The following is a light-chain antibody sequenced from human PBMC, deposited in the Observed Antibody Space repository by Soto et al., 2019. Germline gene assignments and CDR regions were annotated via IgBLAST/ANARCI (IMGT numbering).Light chain of an antibody. CDR1: QSVSSW. Sequence: DIQMTQSPSTLSASVGDRVTFTCRASQSVSSWLAWYQQKPGKAPDLLISDVSSLERGVASRFSGSGSGTEFTLTISSMQPDDFATYYCQQYNGYSRTFGQGTKVDIK. CDR2: DVS. CDR3: QQYNGYSRT. J-gene: IGKJ1*01. V-gene: IGKV1-5*01.